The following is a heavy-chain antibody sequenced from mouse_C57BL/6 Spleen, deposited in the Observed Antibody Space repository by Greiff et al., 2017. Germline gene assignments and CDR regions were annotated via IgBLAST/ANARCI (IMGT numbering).Heavy chain of an antibody. CDR2: ISSGSSTI. V-gene: IGHV5-17*01. Sequence: EVKLVESGGGLVKPGGSLKLSCAASGFTFSDYGMHWVRQAPEKGLEWVAYISSGSSTIYYADTVKGRFTISRDNAKNTLFLQMTSLRSEDTARYYCARDSNYVLMDYWGQGTSVTVSS. CDR1: GFTFSDYG. D-gene: IGHD2-5*01. J-gene: IGHJ4*01. CDR3: ARDSNYVLMDY.